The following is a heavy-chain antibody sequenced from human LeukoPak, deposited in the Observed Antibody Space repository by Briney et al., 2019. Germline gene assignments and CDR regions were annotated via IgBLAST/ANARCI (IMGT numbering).Heavy chain of an antibody. J-gene: IGHJ6*02. D-gene: IGHD1-26*01. CDR3: ATWAFYHGLDA. CDR1: GFTFGAYA. Sequence: GGSLRLSCTASGFTFGAYAMHWVRQAPGKGLEWVSLINKDGDATYYADSVNGRFTISRDNSKNSLYLQMNSLRGEDSALYYCATWAFYHGLDAWGQGTTVTVSS. CDR2: INKDGDAT. V-gene: IGHV3-43*02.